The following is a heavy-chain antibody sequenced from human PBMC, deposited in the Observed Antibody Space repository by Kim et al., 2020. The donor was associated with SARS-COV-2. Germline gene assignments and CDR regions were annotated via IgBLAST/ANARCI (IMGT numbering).Heavy chain of an antibody. Sequence: GGSLRLSCAASGFTFSSYAMHWVRQAPGKGLEWVSVIRDDGSTKYYADAVKGRFTISRDNSKNTLYLQMNSLRADDTAVYYCAREKTDYDTVTGLGLGVESRNSYYDYGLDVWGQGTTVTVSS. CDR2: IRDDGSTK. J-gene: IGHJ6*02. CDR1: GFTFSSYA. CDR3: AREKTDYDTVTGLGLGVESRNSYYDYGLDV. V-gene: IGHV3-30*04. D-gene: IGHD3-9*01.